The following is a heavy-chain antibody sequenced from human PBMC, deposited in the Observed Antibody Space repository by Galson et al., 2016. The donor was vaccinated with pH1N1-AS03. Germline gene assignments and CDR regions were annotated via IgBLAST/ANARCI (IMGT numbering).Heavy chain of an antibody. J-gene: IGHJ6*03. CDR2: IIPVFGTT. V-gene: IGHV1-69*13. D-gene: IGHD2-2*01. CDR1: GGSFSTYA. Sequence: SVKVSCKASGGSFSTYAITWVRQAPGQGLEWMGGIIPVFGTTSFAQKFQDRVSITADESTSTAFMELSSLRSEDTAVYYCAKGNYQLLNYYYDMDVWGKGTTVTVSS. CDR3: AKGNYQLLNYYYDMDV.